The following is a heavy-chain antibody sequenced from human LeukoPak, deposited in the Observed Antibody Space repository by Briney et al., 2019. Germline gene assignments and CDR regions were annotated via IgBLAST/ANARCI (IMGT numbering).Heavy chain of an antibody. CDR2: ISGGGTNT. Sequence: GGSLRLSCAASGFTFSSYAMSWVRQAPGKGLEWVSGISGGGTNTYHADSVKGRFSISRDNSKNTLYLQMNSLRADDTAVYYCAKARGYNYGYSRDCWGQGTLVTVSS. V-gene: IGHV3-23*01. CDR1: GFTFSSYA. J-gene: IGHJ4*02. CDR3: AKARGYNYGYSRDC. D-gene: IGHD5-18*01.